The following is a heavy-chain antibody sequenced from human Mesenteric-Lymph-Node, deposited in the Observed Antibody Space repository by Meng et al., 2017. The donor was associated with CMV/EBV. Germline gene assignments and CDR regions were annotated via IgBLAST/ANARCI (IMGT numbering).Heavy chain of an antibody. CDR2: INDSEST. D-gene: IGHD6-19*01. Sequence: TVSGGSISSGGYYWSWIRQHPGKGLEWIGYINDSESTASNPSLKSRVTISVDTSKNQFSLKLTSVTAADMAFYYCARDSVAGSGLDYWGQGTLVTVSS. CDR1: GGSISSGGYY. V-gene: IGHV4-31*02. CDR3: ARDSVAGSGLDY. J-gene: IGHJ4*02.